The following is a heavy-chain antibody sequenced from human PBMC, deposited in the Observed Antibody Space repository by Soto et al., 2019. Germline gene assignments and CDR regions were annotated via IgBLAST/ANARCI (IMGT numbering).Heavy chain of an antibody. J-gene: IGHJ6*02. CDR3: AKGLSRAYYYGMDV. Sequence: PGGSLRLSCAASGFTFSSYAMSWVRQAPGKGLEWVSAISGSGGSTYYADSVKGRFTISRDSSKNTLYLQMNSLRAEDTAVYYCAKGLSRAYYYGMDVWGQGTTVTVSS. D-gene: IGHD6-13*01. V-gene: IGHV3-23*01. CDR2: ISGSGGST. CDR1: GFTFSSYA.